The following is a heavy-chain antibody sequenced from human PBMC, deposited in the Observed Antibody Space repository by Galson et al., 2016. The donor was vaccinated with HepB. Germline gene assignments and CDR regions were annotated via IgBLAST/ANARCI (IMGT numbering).Heavy chain of an antibody. Sequence: SLRLSCAASGFPFSSYSMHWVRQAPGKGLVWVSRITSDGSITTYADSVKGRFTISRDNTKNTLYLQMNSLRAEDTAVYYCVRRREKDYWGQGTLVTVSS. CDR3: VRRREKDY. CDR1: GFPFSSYS. J-gene: IGHJ4*02. D-gene: IGHD1-26*01. V-gene: IGHV3-74*01. CDR2: ITSDGSIT.